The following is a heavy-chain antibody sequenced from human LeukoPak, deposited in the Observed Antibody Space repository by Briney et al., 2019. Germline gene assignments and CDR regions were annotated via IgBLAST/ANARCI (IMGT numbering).Heavy chain of an antibody. CDR2: ISSSSSTI. J-gene: IGHJ6*02. V-gene: IGHV3-48*04. Sequence: GGSLRLSCAASGFTFSSYSMNWVRQAPGKGLEWVSYISSSSSTIYYADSVKGRFTISRDNAKNSLYLQMNSLRAEDTAVYYCARAPREWELLTGIHYYYGIDVWGQGTTVTVSS. CDR3: ARAPREWELLTGIHYYYGIDV. CDR1: GFTFSSYS. D-gene: IGHD1-26*01.